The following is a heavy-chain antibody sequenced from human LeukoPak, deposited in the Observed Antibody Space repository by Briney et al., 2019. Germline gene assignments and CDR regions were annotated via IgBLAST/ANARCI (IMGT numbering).Heavy chain of an antibody. V-gene: IGHV3-48*04. Sequence: GGSLRLSCAASGFTFSKYSMNWVRQAPGKGLEWVSYISSPSSTIHYADSVKGRFTISRDNAKNSLYLQMNSLRAEDTAVYYCARAGFALPDYWGQGTLVTVSS. CDR3: ARAGFALPDY. J-gene: IGHJ4*02. CDR2: ISSPSSTI. CDR1: GFTFSKYS. D-gene: IGHD3-10*01.